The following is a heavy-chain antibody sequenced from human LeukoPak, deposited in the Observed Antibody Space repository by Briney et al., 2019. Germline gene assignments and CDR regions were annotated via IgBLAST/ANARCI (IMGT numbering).Heavy chain of an antibody. CDR1: GFTLSNYW. Sequence: GGSLRLSCAASGFTLSNYWMHWVRQAPGEGLVWVSRVDPDGTTTNYADSVTGRFTTSRDNAKNTLYLQMNSLRAADTALYYCTRVQAGRSGLMDVWGRGTTVTVSS. D-gene: IGHD2-8*02. J-gene: IGHJ6*02. CDR3: TRVQAGRSGLMDV. V-gene: IGHV3-74*01. CDR2: VDPDGTTT.